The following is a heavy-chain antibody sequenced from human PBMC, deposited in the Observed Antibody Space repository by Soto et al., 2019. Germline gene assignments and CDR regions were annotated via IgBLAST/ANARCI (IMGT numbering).Heavy chain of an antibody. CDR1: GFTFDDYA. J-gene: IGHJ6*02. CDR2: ISWNSVSI. V-gene: IGHV3-9*01. CDR3: AKDMRRLNSGNYGMDV. Sequence: EVQLVESGGGLVQPGRSLRLSCAASGFTFDDYAMHWVRQAPGKGLEWVSSISWNSVSIAYADSVKGRFTTSRDNAKNSLYMRMNSLRAEDTALYYWAKDMRRLNSGNYGMDVGGQGTTVTVPS. D-gene: IGHD5-12*01.